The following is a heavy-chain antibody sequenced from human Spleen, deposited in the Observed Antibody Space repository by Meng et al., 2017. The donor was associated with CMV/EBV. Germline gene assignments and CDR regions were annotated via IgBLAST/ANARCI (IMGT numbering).Heavy chain of an antibody. CDR2: IWYDGSNE. Sequence: RLSCAASGFTFSSYCKHWVVQAPGKGVEWVALIWYDGSNENYADSVKGRFTVSRDNSKNTLYLQMNSLRAEDTAVYYCARQWQLPDYWGPGTLVTVSS. V-gene: IGHV3-33*01. CDR3: ARQWQLPDY. D-gene: IGHD2-15*01. CDR1: GFTFSSYC. J-gene: IGHJ4*02.